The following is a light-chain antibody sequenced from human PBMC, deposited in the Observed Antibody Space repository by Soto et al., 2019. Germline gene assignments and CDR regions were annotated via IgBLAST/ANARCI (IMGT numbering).Light chain of an antibody. CDR1: QDIGSW. CDR3: QQYNSYST. J-gene: IGKJ5*01. V-gene: IGKV1D-16*01. Sequence: IQMTQSPSSLSASVRDRLTITCRASQDIGSWFAWYQQKPVKVPKLLIYAASILQSGVPSRFSGSGSGTEFTLTISSLQPDDFATYYCQQYNSYSTFGQGTDWRL. CDR2: AAS.